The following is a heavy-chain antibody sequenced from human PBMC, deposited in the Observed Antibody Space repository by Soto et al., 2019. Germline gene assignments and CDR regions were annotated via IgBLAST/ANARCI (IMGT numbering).Heavy chain of an antibody. CDR3: AADYPYYYGSGSYQY. J-gene: IGHJ4*02. Sequence: ASVKVSCKVSGYTLTELSMHWVRQAPGKGLEWMGGFDPEDGETIYAQKFQGRVTMTEDTSTDTAYMELSSLRSEDTAVYYCAADYPYYYGSGSYQYWGQGTLVTVSS. CDR1: GYTLTELS. CDR2: FDPEDGET. D-gene: IGHD3-10*01. V-gene: IGHV1-24*01.